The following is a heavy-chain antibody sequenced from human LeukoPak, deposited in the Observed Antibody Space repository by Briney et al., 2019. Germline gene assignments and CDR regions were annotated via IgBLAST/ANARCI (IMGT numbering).Heavy chain of an antibody. CDR1: GGSLSTYY. CDR2: IYYTGST. CDR3: VRDDAFVRGPIARNWFDP. V-gene: IGHV4-59*12. Sequence: SETLSLTCTVSGGSLSTYYWSWIRQPPGKGLEWIGYIYYTGSTNYNPSLKSRVTISVDTSKNQFSLKVSSVTAADTAVYYCVRDDAFVRGPIARNWFDPWGQGVLVTISS. J-gene: IGHJ5*02. D-gene: IGHD3-10*01.